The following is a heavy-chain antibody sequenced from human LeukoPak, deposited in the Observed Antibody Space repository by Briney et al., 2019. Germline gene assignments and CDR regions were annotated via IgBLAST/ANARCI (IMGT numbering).Heavy chain of an antibody. D-gene: IGHD3-22*01. CDR1: GGSISSYY. Sequence: SETLSLTCTVSGGSISSYYWSWIRQPAGKGLEWIGRIYTSGSTNYNPSLKSRVTMSVDPSKNQFSLKLSSVTAADTAVYYCAREVVNYYDSSGYYLDYWGQGTLVTVSS. J-gene: IGHJ4*02. CDR2: IYTSGST. V-gene: IGHV4-4*07. CDR3: AREVVNYYDSSGYYLDY.